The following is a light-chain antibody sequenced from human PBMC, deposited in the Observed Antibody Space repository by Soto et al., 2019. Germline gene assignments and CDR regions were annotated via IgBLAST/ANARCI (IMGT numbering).Light chain of an antibody. CDR2: DVT. V-gene: IGLV2-14*03. Sequence: QSALTQPASVSGSLGQSITISCTGTTSDVGAYNYVSWYQQHPGKAPQLVIYDVTNRPSGVSNRFSGSKSGNTASLTISGLHAEDEADYYCSSYTSSSTLVFGGGTQLTVL. CDR1: TSDVGAYNY. J-gene: IGLJ3*02. CDR3: SSYTSSSTLV.